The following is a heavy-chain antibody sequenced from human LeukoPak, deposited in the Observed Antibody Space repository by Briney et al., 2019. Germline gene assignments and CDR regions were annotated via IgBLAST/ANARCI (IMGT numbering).Heavy chain of an antibody. J-gene: IGHJ5*02. CDR2: IYHSGST. V-gene: IGHV4-30-2*01. CDR1: GGSISSGGYS. D-gene: IGHD4-23*01. CDR3: ARAAMTTVVTLGCFDP. Sequence: SETLSLTCAVSGGSISSGGYSWSWIRQPPGKGLEWIGYIYHSGSTYYNPSLKSRVTISVDRSKNQFSLKLSSVTAADTAVYCCARAAMTTVVTLGCFDPWGQGILVTVSS.